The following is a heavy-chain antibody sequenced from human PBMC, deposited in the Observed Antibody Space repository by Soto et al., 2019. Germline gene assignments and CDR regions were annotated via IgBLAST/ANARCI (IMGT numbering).Heavy chain of an antibody. D-gene: IGHD6-19*01. CDR2: IYWDDDK. V-gene: IGHV2-5*02. Sequence: QITLKESGPTLVKPTQTLTLTCTFSGFSLSSTRMAVVWIRQPPGKALEWLALIYWDDDKRYSPFLKSRLTIAQDTSKNQVVLTMSNMAPVDTARYYCAHIVVAGLGYYFDYWGQGTLVTVSS. J-gene: IGHJ4*02. CDR3: AHIVVAGLGYYFDY. CDR1: GFSLSSTRMA.